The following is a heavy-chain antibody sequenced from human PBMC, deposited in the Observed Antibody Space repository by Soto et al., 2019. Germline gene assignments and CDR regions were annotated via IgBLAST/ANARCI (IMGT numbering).Heavy chain of an antibody. J-gene: IGHJ4*02. D-gene: IGHD5-12*01. CDR2: ISYDGSNK. CDR1: GFTFSSYG. Sequence: SLRLSCAASGFTFSSYGMHWVRQAPGKGLEWVAVISYDGSNKYYADSVKGRFTISRDNSKNTLYLQMNSPRAEDTAVYYCAKDPLSGYESYWGQGTLVTVSS. V-gene: IGHV3-30*18. CDR3: AKDPLSGYESY.